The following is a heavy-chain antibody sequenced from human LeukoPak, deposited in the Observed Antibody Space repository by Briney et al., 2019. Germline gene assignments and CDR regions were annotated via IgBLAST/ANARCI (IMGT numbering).Heavy chain of an antibody. V-gene: IGHV3-21*01. CDR2: ISSSSSYI. J-gene: IGHJ4*02. CDR1: GFIFSSYN. CDR3: ARGDSSGSGDYSDY. D-gene: IGHD3-22*01. Sequence: GGSLRLSCAASGFIFSSYNMNWVRQAPGKGLEWVSSISSSSSYIYYADSVKGRFTISRDNAKNSLYLQMNSLRAEDTAVYYCARGDSSGSGDYSDYWGQGTLVTVSS.